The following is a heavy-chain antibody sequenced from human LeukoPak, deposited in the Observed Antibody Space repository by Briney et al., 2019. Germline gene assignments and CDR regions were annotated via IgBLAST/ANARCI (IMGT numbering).Heavy chain of an antibody. CDR3: AKLWFGELLDYFDY. CDR2: ISGSGGST. J-gene: IGHJ4*02. Sequence: GGSLRLSCAASGFTFSSYGMSWVRQAPGKGLEWVSAISGSGGSTYYADSVKGRFTISRDNSNNTLYLQMNSLRAEDTAVYYCAKLWFGELLDYFDYWGQGTLVTVSS. D-gene: IGHD3-10*01. CDR1: GFTFSSYG. V-gene: IGHV3-23*01.